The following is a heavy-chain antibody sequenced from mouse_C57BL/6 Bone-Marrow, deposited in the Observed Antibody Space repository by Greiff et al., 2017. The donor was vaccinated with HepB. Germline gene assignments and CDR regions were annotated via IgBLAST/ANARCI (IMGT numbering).Heavy chain of an antibody. CDR2: ISYSGST. D-gene: IGHD2-4*01. CDR1: GYSITSDY. CDR3: ARLWGYDYSYFDY. V-gene: IGHV3-8*01. J-gene: IGHJ2*01. Sequence: DVKLVESGPGLAKPSQTLSLTCSVTGYSITSDYWNWIRKFPGNKLEYMGYISYSGSTYYNPSLKSRISITRDTSKNQYYLQLNSVTTEDTATYYCARLWGYDYSYFDYWGQGTTLTVSS.